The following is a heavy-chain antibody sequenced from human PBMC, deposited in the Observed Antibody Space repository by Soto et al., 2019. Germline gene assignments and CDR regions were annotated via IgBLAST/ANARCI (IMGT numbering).Heavy chain of an antibody. CDR2: ISTHNGNT. Sequence: QYQLVQSGAEVKKPGASVKVSCKASVFTSSGISWVRQATGQRLEWMGWISTHNGNTIYAQKFHGRVIMTMDTSTTTVYMELRSLRPDDTAVYMCAREGILGLFDAYDLWGQGTMVTVSS. V-gene: IGHV1-18*04. CDR3: AREGILGLFDAYDL. D-gene: IGHD3-3*01. CDR1: VFTSSG. J-gene: IGHJ3*01.